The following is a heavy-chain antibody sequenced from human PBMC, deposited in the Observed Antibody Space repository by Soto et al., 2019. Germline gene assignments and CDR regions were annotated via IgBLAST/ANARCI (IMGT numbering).Heavy chain of an antibody. CDR3: AIYSRGWYPLHY. V-gene: IGHV3-30*03. D-gene: IGHD6-19*01. Sequence: QVQLVESGGGVVQPGRSLRLSCAASGFTFSSYGMHWVRQAPGKGLEWVAVISYDGSNKYYADSVKGRFTISRDNSDNALYLDMNSMSAEVTAVYYCAIYSRGWYPLHYWGQGSLVTVSS. CDR1: GFTFSSYG. CDR2: ISYDGSNK. J-gene: IGHJ4*02.